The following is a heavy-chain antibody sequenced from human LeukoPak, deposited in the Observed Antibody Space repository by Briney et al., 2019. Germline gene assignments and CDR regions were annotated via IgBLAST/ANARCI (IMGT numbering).Heavy chain of an antibody. CDR2: INHSGST. D-gene: IGHD3-22*01. CDR3: ARRGGTDSSGYSYFDY. CDR1: GGSISGHY. Sequence: PSETLSLTCNVSGGSISGHYWSWIRQPPGKGLEWIGEINHSGSTNYNPSLKSRVTISVDTSKNQFSLKLSSVTAADTAVYYCARRGGTDSSGYSYFDYWGQGTLVTVSS. V-gene: IGHV4-34*01. J-gene: IGHJ4*02.